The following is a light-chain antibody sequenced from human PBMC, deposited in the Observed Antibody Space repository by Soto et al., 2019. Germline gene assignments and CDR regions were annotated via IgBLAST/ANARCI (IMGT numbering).Light chain of an antibody. CDR2: EVT. CDR1: SSDVGGYNY. CDR3: SSYTTINTRV. J-gene: IGLJ3*02. Sequence: QSVLTQPASVSGSPGQSITISCTGTSSDVGGYNYVSWYQQHPGKAPKLIIYEVTNRPSGVSNRFSGSKSGNTASLIISGLQAEDEADYYCSSYTTINTRVFGGGTKVTVL. V-gene: IGLV2-14*01.